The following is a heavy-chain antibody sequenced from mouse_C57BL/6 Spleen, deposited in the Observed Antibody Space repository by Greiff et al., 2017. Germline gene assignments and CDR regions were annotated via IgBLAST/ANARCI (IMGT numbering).Heavy chain of an antibody. D-gene: IGHD2-4*01. J-gene: IGHJ2*01. CDR3: ARSYYDYDFDY. CDR1: GFTFSSYG. Sequence: EVMLVESGGDLVKPGGSLKLSCAASGFTFSSYGMSWVRQTPDKRLEWVATISSGGSYTYYPDSVKGRFTISRDNAKNTLYLQMSSLKSEDTAMYYCARSYYDYDFDYWGQGTTLTVSS. V-gene: IGHV5-6*01. CDR2: ISSGGSYT.